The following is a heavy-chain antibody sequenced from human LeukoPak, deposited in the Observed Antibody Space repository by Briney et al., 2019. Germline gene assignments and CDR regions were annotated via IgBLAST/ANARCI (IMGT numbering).Heavy chain of an antibody. CDR3: ARVMVILPAAQNWFDP. D-gene: IGHD2-2*01. J-gene: IGHJ5*02. Sequence: ASVKVSCKASGYPFTTYAISWVRQAPGQGLEWVGWISTYTGKTNYARNFQDRVTMTTDTSTATVYMELRSLTSDDTAVYYCARVMVILPAAQNWFDPWGQGTLVTVSS. V-gene: IGHV1-18*01. CDR1: GYPFTTYA. CDR2: ISTYTGKT.